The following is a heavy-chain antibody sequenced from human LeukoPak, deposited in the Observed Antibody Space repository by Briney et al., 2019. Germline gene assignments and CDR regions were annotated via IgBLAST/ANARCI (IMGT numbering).Heavy chain of an antibody. CDR2: ISFDGSNE. J-gene: IGHJ4*02. D-gene: IGHD1-14*01. V-gene: IGHV3-30*03. Sequence: GGSLRLSCAASGFDFKMYGMHWVRQAPGKGLEWVAVISFDGSNEHYADSVKGRLTISRDNSKNTVYLQMNSLRPEDTAVYYCTRQPSAGLFDYWGQGTLVTVSS. CDR1: GFDFKMYG. CDR3: TRQPSAGLFDY.